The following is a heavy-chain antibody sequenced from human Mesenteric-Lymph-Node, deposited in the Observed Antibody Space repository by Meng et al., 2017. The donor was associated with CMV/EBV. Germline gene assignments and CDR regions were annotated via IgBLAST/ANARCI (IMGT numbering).Heavy chain of an antibody. D-gene: IGHD3-10*01. J-gene: IGHJ4*02. CDR3: ARGRGLEY. V-gene: IGHV3-7*01. Sequence: GGSLRLSCAASGFTFSNYWMTWVRQAPGKGLEWVANINEDESEEYYVDSVKGRFTISRDNAKNSLYLQMNSLRPEDTALYYCARGRGLEYWGPGALVTVSS. CDR2: INEDESEE. CDR1: GFTFSNYW.